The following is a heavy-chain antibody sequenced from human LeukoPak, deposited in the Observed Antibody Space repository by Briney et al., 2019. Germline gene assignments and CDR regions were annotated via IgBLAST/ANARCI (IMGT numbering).Heavy chain of an antibody. D-gene: IGHD6-13*01. CDR3: ARVSSSWYFAFDI. CDR2: MNPNSGNT. J-gene: IGHJ3*02. Sequence: ASVKVSCKASGYTFTSYDINWVRQATGQGLEWMGWMNPNSGNTGYAQKFQGRVTITRNTSISTAYMELSSLRSEDTAVYYCARVSSSWYFAFDIWGQGTMVTVSS. V-gene: IGHV1-8*03. CDR1: GYTFTSYD.